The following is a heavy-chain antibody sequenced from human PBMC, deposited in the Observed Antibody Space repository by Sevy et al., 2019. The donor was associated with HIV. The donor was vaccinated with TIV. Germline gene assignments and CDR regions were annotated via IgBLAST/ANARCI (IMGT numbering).Heavy chain of an antibody. V-gene: IGHV4-39*01. CDR3: ARRGGGMVRGVHRNWFDP. D-gene: IGHD3-10*01. CDR1: GGSISSSSYY. Sequence: SETLSLTCTVSGGSISSSSYYWGWIRQPPGKGLEWIGSIYYSGSTYYNPSLKSRVTISVDTYKNQFSLKLSSVTAAETAVYYGARRGGGMVRGVHRNWFDPWGQGTLVTVSS. J-gene: IGHJ5*02. CDR2: IYYSGST.